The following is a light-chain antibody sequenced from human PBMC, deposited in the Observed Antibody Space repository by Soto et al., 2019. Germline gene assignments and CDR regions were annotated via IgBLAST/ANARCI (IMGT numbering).Light chain of an antibody. J-gene: IGKJ1*01. Sequence: DIVMTKSPDSLAVSLGERATINCKSSQSVLYNSDNKNYLAWYQQRPGQHPKHLIYWASTRDSGVPDRVSGSGSGTDCSLTISSLRAEDVAVYYFRHYFSTPPTFGQGTKVEIK. CDR3: RHYFSTPPT. V-gene: IGKV4-1*01. CDR1: QSVLYNSDNKNY. CDR2: WAS.